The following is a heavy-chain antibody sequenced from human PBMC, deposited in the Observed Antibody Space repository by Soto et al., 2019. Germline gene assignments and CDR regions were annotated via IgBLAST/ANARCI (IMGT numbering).Heavy chain of an antibody. V-gene: IGHV4-31*03. CDR1: GGSISSGGYY. CDR2: IYYSGST. Sequence: QVQLQESGPGLVKPSQTLSLTCIVSGGSISSGGYYRSWIRQHPGKGLEWIGYIYYSGSTYYNPSLKSRVTISVDTSKNQFSLKLSSVTAADTAVYYCARDRPHYGSGSYAVESLDYWGQGTLVTVSS. CDR3: ARDRPHYGSGSYAVESLDY. J-gene: IGHJ4*02. D-gene: IGHD3-10*01.